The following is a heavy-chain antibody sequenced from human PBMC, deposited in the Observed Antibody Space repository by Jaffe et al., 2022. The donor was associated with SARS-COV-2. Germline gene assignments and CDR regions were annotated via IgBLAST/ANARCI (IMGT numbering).Heavy chain of an antibody. Sequence: EVQLVESGGGLVQPGGSLRLSCAASGFTFSSYWMHWVRQVPGKGLVWVSFINGDGGTTKYADSVKGRFTISRDNAKNTLYLQMNSLRAEDTAVYYCVRSIVVAGGDFDYWGQGTLVTVSS. CDR1: GFTFSSYW. CDR3: VRSIVVAGGDFDY. V-gene: IGHV3-74*03. D-gene: IGHD6-19*01. CDR2: INGDGGTT. J-gene: IGHJ4*02.